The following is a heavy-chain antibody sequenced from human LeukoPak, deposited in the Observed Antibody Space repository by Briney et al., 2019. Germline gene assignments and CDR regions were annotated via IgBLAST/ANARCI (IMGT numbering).Heavy chain of an antibody. D-gene: IGHD6-13*01. J-gene: IGHJ6*03. V-gene: IGHV4-61*02. CDR1: GDSISSGDYY. CDR2: ISSSGST. CDR3: ARVRIAAAGKTYYYYYMDV. Sequence: PSQTLSLTCTVSGDSISSGDYYRSWIRQPAGKGLEWIGRISSSGSTNYNPSLKSRVTISVDTSKNQFSLKLSSVTAADTAVYYCARVRIAAAGKTYYYYYMDVWGKGTTVTVSS.